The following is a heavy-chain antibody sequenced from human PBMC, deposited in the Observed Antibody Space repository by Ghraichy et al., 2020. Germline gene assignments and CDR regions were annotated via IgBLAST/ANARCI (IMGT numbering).Heavy chain of an antibody. CDR1: GFTFSSYS. J-gene: IGHJ3*02. CDR3: ARVGSDDAFDI. V-gene: IGHV3-21*01. CDR2: ISSSSSYI. Sequence: GGSLRLSCAASGFTFSSYSMNWVRQAPGKGLEWVSSISSSSSYIYYADSVKGRFTISRDNAKNSLYLQMNSLRAEDTAVYYCARVGSDDAFDIWGQGTMVTVSS. D-gene: IGHD6-25*01.